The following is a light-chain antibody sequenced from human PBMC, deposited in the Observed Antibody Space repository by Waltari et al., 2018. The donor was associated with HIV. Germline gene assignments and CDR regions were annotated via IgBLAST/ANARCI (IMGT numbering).Light chain of an antibody. V-gene: IGKV1-12*01. Sequence: DIQLTQSPSYVSASVGDTVTVTCRASQDISRSLAWYQQKPGKAPELLIFAASTLQSGVSSRFSGSGSGTSFTLTINTLRTEDFATYYCQQADSLPLTFGGGTKVEN. J-gene: IGKJ4*01. CDR1: QDISRS. CDR3: QQADSLPLT. CDR2: AAS.